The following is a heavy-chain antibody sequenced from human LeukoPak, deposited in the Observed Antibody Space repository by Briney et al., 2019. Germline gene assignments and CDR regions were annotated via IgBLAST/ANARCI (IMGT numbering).Heavy chain of an antibody. J-gene: IGHJ4*02. CDR1: GFTFSSYS. CDR2: ISSSSSYI. D-gene: IGHD1-1*01. Sequence: GGSLRLSCAASGFTFSSYSMNWVRQAPGKGLEWVSSISSSSSYIYYADSVKGRFTISRDNAKNSLYLQINSLRAEDTAVYYCARGIPLDAGTDRSWYWGQGTLVTVSS. CDR3: ARGIPLDAGTDRSWY. V-gene: IGHV3-21*01.